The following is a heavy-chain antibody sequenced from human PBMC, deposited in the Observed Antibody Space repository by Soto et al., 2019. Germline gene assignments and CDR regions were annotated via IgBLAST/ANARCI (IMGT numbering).Heavy chain of an antibody. J-gene: IGHJ4*02. CDR2: IIPIFGTA. CDR3: ARNAYSGSGDYYFDY. V-gene: IGHV1-69*12. CDR1: GGTFSSYA. Sequence: QVQLVQSGAEVKKPGSSVKVSCKASGGTFSSYAISWVRQAPGQGLEWMGGIIPIFGTANYAQKFQGRVTITADESTSTAYRELSRLRSEDTAVYYCARNAYSGSGDYYFDYWGQGTLVTVSS. D-gene: IGHD3-10*01.